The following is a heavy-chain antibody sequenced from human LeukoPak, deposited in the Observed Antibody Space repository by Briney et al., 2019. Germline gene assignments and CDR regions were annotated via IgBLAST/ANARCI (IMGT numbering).Heavy chain of an antibody. Sequence: KTSETLSLTCAVYGGSFSGYYWSWIRQPPGKGLEWIGEINHSGSTNYNPSLKSRVTISVDTSKNQFSLKLSSVTAADTAVYYCASSGYYYFPNYWGQGTLVTVSS. J-gene: IGHJ4*02. D-gene: IGHD3-22*01. V-gene: IGHV4-34*01. CDR3: ASSGYYYFPNY. CDR1: GGSFSGYY. CDR2: INHSGST.